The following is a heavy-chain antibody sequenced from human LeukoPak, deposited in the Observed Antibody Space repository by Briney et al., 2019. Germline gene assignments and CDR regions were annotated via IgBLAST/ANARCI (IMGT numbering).Heavy chain of an antibody. V-gene: IGHV3-74*03. D-gene: IGHD3-10*01. CDR3: ARDKESGESSEIDY. Sequence: GGSLRLSCAASGFTFSSYWMHWVRQAPGKGLVWVSRISRDGSTTKYADSVKGRFTVSRDNAKNTLNLQMNSLRAEDTAVYYCARDKESGESSEIDYWGQGTLVTVSS. CDR2: ISRDGSTT. J-gene: IGHJ4*02. CDR1: GFTFSSYW.